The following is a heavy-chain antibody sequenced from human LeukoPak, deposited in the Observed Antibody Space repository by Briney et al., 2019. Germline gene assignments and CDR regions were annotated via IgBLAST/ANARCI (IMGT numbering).Heavy chain of an antibody. CDR1: GFTFSSYG. J-gene: IGHJ4*02. D-gene: IGHD2-2*01. CDR3: AKVLTGYCGSTSCPFDS. Sequence: GGSLRLSCAASGFTFSSYGMHWVRQAPGKGLEWVAYIRYHGSNINYADSVKGRFTISRDNSKDTLFQQMSSLRAEDTAVYYCAKVLTGYCGSTSCPFDSWGQGTLVTVSS. CDR2: IRYHGSNI. V-gene: IGHV3-30*02.